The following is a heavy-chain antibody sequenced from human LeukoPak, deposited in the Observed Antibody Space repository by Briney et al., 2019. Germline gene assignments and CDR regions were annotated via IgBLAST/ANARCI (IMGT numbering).Heavy chain of an antibody. CDR3: ASSSGWSAFDI. CDR2: GFTSGTT. Sequence: PSETLSLTCTVSGGSISTYYWSWVRQPAGKGLEWIGRGFTSGTTNYNPSLKSRVTMSVDTSKNQFSLKLSYVTAADTAMYYRASSSGWSAFDIWGQGTKVTVSS. D-gene: IGHD6-19*01. V-gene: IGHV4-4*07. CDR1: GGSISTYY. J-gene: IGHJ3*02.